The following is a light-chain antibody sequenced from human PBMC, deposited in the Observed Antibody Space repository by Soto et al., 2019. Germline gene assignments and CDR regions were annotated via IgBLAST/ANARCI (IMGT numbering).Light chain of an antibody. V-gene: IGKV1D-12*01. J-gene: IGKJ4*02. CDR2: TAS. CDR3: LHGHTYPLT. Sequence: DIRMTQSPSSVAASVGDRVTITCRASQDISKGLDWYQQKPGNAPKLLIYTASTLETGFPLRFSVSRSRTVFTLTVTNLQPEDFATYYCLHGHTYPLTFGGGTKVDI. CDR1: QDISKG.